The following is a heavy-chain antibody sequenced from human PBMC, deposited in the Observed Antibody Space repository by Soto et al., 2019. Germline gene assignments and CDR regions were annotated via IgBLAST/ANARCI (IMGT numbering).Heavy chain of an antibody. CDR3: ARDKYCVTSTCYSYSWFDP. Sequence: SVKVSCKASGDTFSSYTISWVRQAPGQGLEWMGRIIPTLGIVNYAQDFQGRVTISADKSTSTAYMELSSLRSEDTAVYYCARDKYCVTSTCYSYSWFDPWDQGTLVTVS. CDR1: GDTFSSYT. D-gene: IGHD2-21*02. CDR2: IIPTLGIV. V-gene: IGHV1-69*04. J-gene: IGHJ5*02.